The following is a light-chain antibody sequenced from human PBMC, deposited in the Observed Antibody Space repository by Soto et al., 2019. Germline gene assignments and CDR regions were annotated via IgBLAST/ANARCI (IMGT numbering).Light chain of an antibody. CDR3: QAWDTSTVV. CDR2: QDR. J-gene: IGLJ2*01. V-gene: IGLV3-1*01. CDR1: KLGHKY. Sequence: SYELTQPPSVSVSSGQTASITCSGDKLGHKYVCWYQQKPGQSPVLVIHQDRKRPSGIPERFSGSNSGNTATLTISGTQAMDEADYYCQAWDTSTVVFGGGTKVTVL.